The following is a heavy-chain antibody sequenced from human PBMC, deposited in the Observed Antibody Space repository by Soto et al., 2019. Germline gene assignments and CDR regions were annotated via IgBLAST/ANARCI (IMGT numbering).Heavy chain of an antibody. J-gene: IGHJ6*02. V-gene: IGHV4-34*01. CDR1: GGSFSGYY. CDR3: ARTGGMDV. CDR2: INHSGNT. Sequence: QVQLQQWGAGLLKPSETLSLTCAVYGGSFSGYYWSWLRQPPGKGPEWIGEINHSGNTKYNPSLERRVTIAVDTSKNQFSLKLNSESAADTAVYYCARTGGMDVWSQGATVTVSS.